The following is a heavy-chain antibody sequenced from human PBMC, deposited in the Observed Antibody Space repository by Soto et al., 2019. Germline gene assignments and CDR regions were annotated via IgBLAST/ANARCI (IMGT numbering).Heavy chain of an antibody. CDR2: IYYSGST. CDR3: ARDGVAGGYGMDV. D-gene: IGHD2-15*01. J-gene: IGHJ6*02. V-gene: IGHV4-31*03. Sequence: SETLSLTCTVSGGSISSGGYYWSWIRQHPGKGLEWIGYIYYSGSTYYNPSLKSRVTISVDTSKNQFSLKLSSVTAADTAVYYCARDGVAGGYGMDVWGQGTTVTVSS. CDR1: GGSISSGGYY.